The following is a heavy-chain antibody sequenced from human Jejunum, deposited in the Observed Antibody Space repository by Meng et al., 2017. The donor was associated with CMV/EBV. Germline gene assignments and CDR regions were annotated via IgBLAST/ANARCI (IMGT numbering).Heavy chain of an antibody. D-gene: IGHD2-21*02. J-gene: IGHJ4*02. Sequence: GGSISTDNYFWGWIRQPPGKGLEWIGTIFYTGGTYYNPSLKSRVTMSVDTSKNQFSLKLNSVTAADTAVYYCARDSLYGGDPDFDYWGQGTLVTVSS. V-gene: IGHV4-39*07. CDR1: GGSISTDNYF. CDR3: ARDSLYGGDPDFDY. CDR2: IFYTGGT.